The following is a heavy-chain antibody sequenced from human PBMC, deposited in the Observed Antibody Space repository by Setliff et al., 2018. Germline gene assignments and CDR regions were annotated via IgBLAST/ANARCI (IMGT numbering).Heavy chain of an antibody. CDR1: GDSTSGGSIRSHY. V-gene: IGHV4-39*01. D-gene: IGHD6-13*01. CDR2: IYYSGST. J-gene: IGHJ4*02. CDR3: ARLSASSSWSSDY. Sequence: SETLSLTCTVSGDSTSGGSIRSHYWSWVRQPPGKGLEWIGSIYYSGSTYYNPSLKSRVTVSVDTSKNQFSLKLSSVTAADTAVYYCARLSASSSWSSDYWGQGTLVTVSS.